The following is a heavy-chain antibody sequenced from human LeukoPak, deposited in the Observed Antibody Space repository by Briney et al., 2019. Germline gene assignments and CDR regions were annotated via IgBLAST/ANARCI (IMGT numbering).Heavy chain of an antibody. CDR1: GASISSSSYY. CDR2: IYYSGST. J-gene: IGHJ3*02. CDR3: ASLALHYYDSSGYYPLDAFDI. V-gene: IGHV4-39*01. D-gene: IGHD3-22*01. Sequence: PSETLFLTCTVSGASISSSSYYWGWIRQPPGKGLEWIGSIYYSGSTYYNPSLKSRVTIFVDTSKDQFSLKLSSVTAADTAVYYCASLALHYYDSSGYYPLDAFDIWGQGTMVTVSS.